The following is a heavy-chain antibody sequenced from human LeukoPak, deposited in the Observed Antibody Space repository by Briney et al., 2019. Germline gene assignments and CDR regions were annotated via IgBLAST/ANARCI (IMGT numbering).Heavy chain of an antibody. CDR2: ITSGGTT. Sequence: PGGSLRLSCAASGFTFSSHVMTWIRQAPGKGLEWVSSITSGGTTYYADSVKGRFTISRDNSKNTVLLQMKTLRAEDTALYYCAKHILGSTVDDWGQGTLVTVSS. J-gene: IGHJ4*02. CDR1: GFTFSSHV. CDR3: AKHILGSTVDD. D-gene: IGHD1-26*01. V-gene: IGHV3-23*01.